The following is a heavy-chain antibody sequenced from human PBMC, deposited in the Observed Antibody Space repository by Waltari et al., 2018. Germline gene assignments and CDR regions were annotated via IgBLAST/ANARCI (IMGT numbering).Heavy chain of an antibody. Sequence: EVQLVESGGGLVKPGGSLRLSCAASGFTFSSYSMNWVRQAPGKGLEWVSSISSSSSYIYYADSVKGRFTISRDNAKNSLYLQMNSLRAEDTAVYYCLRNSSSWYGDAFDIWGQGTMVTVSS. CDR1: GFTFSSYS. V-gene: IGHV3-21*01. J-gene: IGHJ3*02. CDR3: LRNSSSWYGDAFDI. D-gene: IGHD6-13*01. CDR2: ISSSSSYI.